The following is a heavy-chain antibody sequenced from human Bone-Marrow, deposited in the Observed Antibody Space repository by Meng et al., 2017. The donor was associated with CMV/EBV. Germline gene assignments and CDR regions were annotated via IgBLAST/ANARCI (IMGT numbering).Heavy chain of an antibody. CDR1: GYTFTGYY. CDR3: ARDGLIWFGELLGTNFDYFYGMDV. Sequence: ASVKVSCKASGYTFTGYYMHWVRQAPGQGLEWMGWINPNSGGTNYAQKFQGRVTMTRDTSISTAYMELSRLRSYDTALYYCARDGLIWFGELLGTNFDYFYGMDVWGQGTTVTVSS. J-gene: IGHJ6*02. CDR2: INPNSGGT. V-gene: IGHV1-2*02. D-gene: IGHD3-10*01.